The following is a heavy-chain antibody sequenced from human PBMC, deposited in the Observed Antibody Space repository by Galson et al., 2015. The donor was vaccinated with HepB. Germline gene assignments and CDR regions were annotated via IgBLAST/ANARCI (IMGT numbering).Heavy chain of an antibody. J-gene: IGHJ3*02. Sequence: TLSLTCTVSGGSISGYYWSWIRQPPGKGLEWIGYIYYSGSTNNNPSLKSRVTISVDTSKNQFSLKLSSVAAAGTAVYYCARDLDPQGFDIWGQGTMVTVSS. CDR3: ARDLDPQGFDI. CDR1: GGSISGYY. CDR2: IYYSGST. V-gene: IGHV4-59*01.